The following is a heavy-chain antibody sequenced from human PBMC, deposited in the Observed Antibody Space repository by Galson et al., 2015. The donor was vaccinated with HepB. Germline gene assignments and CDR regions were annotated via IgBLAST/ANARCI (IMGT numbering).Heavy chain of an antibody. CDR2: IKSKTDGGTT. CDR3: TTGWGSSGVVDY. J-gene: IGHJ4*02. Sequence: SLRLSCAASGFTFSNAWMSWVRQAPGKGLEWVGRIKSKTDGGTTDYAAPVKGGFTISRDDSKNTLYLQMNSLKTEDTAVYYCTTGWGSSGVVDYWGQGTLVTVSS. V-gene: IGHV3-15*01. D-gene: IGHD3-22*01. CDR1: GFTFSNAW.